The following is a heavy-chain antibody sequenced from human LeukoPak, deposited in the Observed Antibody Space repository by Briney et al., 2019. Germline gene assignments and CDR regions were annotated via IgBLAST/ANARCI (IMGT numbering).Heavy chain of an antibody. CDR3: ARATLLTAYYDFWSGSYGMDV. V-gene: IGHV1-18*01. Sequence: ASVKVSCKASGYTFNSYGISWVRQAPGQGLEWMGWISAYNGNTNYAQKLQGRVTMTTDTSTSTAYMELRSLRSDDTAVYYCARATLLTAYYDFWSGSYGMDVWGQGTTVTVSS. CDR2: ISAYNGNT. D-gene: IGHD3-3*01. J-gene: IGHJ6*02. CDR1: GYTFNSYG.